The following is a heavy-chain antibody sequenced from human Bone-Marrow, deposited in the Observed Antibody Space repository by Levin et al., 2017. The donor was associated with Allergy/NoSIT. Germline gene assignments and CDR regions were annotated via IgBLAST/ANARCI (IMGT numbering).Heavy chain of an antibody. CDR1: GFTFSNYI. CDR3: ARDYYGSGNYGATFDY. V-gene: IGHV3-21*01. D-gene: IGHD3-10*01. Sequence: TGGSLRLSCAASGFTFSNYIMNWVRQAPGKGLEWVSSISGSHSYINYADSVRGRFTISRDNAKNSLFLQMNSLRAEDTAVYYCARDYYGSGNYGATFDYWGQGTLVTVSS. J-gene: IGHJ4*02. CDR2: ISGSHSYI.